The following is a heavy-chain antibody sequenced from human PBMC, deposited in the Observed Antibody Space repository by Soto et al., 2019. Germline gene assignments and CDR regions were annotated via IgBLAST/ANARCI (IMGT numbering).Heavy chain of an antibody. D-gene: IGHD2-2*01. V-gene: IGHV4-59*01. CDR2: IYYSGST. J-gene: IGHJ5*02. CDR1: GGSISSYY. Sequence: KASETLSLTCTVSGGSISSYYWSWIRQPPGKGLEWIGYIYYSGSTNYNPSLKSRGTISVDTSKNQFSLKLSSVTAADTAVYYCARDQSQLLSTGNWFDPWGQGTLVTVSS. CDR3: ARDQSQLLSTGNWFDP.